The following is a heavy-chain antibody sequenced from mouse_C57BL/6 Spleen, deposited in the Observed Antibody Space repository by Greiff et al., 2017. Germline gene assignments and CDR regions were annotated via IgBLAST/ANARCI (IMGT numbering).Heavy chain of an antibody. D-gene: IGHD2-4*01. V-gene: IGHV6-6*01. J-gene: IGHJ3*01. CDR3: TRGFVYYDYDGFAY. CDR2: IRNKANNHAT. Sequence: EVQGVESGGGLVQPGGSMKLSCAASGFTFSDAWMDWVRQSPEKGLEWVAEIRNKANNHATYYAESVKGRFTISRDDSKSSVYLQMNSLRAEDTGIYYCTRGFVYYDYDGFAYWGQGTLVTVSA. CDR1: GFTFSDAW.